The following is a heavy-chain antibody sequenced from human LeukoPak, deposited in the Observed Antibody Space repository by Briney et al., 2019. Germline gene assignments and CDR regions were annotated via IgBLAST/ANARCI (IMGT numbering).Heavy chain of an antibody. J-gene: IGHJ6*03. CDR3: VKSGASPLYHMDV. Sequence: GGSLRLSCAASGFSLSSYGVNWVRQAPGKGLEWVSGITGSDTTAYHAGSVRGRFTISRDDSKNTLYLQMSSLRVDDTAIYYCVKSGASPLYHMDVWAEGPRSPSP. CDR1: GFSLSSYG. CDR2: ITGSDTTA. V-gene: IGHV3-23*01. D-gene: IGHD1-26*01.